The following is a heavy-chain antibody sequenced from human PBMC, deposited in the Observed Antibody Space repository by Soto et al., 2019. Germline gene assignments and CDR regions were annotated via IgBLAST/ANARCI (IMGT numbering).Heavy chain of an antibody. CDR2: ISGSGAVT. D-gene: IGHD2-2*01. J-gene: IGHJ3*02. Sequence: EVQLLESGGGLVQPGGSLRLSCAASGLTFSSYAMSWVRQAPGKGLEWVSAISGSGAVTYYADSVKGRFTISRDNSKNTLYLQIRSLRAEDTARYYCANDKGCTSTTCHWNAFDIWCQGTMVNVSS. V-gene: IGHV3-23*01. CDR3: ANDKGCTSTTCHWNAFDI. CDR1: GLTFSSYA.